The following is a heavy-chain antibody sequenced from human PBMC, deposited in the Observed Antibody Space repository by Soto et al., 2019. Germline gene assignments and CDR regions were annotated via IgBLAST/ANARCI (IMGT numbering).Heavy chain of an antibody. D-gene: IGHD1-1*01. Sequence: ASVKVSCKASGYTFTSYGISWVRQAPGQGLEWMGWISAYNGNTNYAQKLQGRVTMTTDTSTSTAYMELRSLRSDDTAVYYCARWRTGTKSGRFDPWGQGTLVTVSS. CDR3: ARWRTGTKSGRFDP. CDR2: ISAYNGNT. V-gene: IGHV1-18*01. J-gene: IGHJ5*02. CDR1: GYTFTSYG.